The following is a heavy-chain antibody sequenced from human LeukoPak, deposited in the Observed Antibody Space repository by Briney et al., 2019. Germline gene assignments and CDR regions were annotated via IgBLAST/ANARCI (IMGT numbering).Heavy chain of an antibody. Sequence: NASETPSLTCAVYGGSFSGYYWSWIRQPPGKGLEWIGEINHSGSTNYNPSLKSRVTISVDTSKNQFSLKLSSVTAADTAVYYCARISYYYDSSGYPFDYWGQGTLVTVSS. J-gene: IGHJ4*02. D-gene: IGHD3-22*01. CDR1: GGSFSGYY. CDR2: INHSGST. V-gene: IGHV4-34*01. CDR3: ARISYYYDSSGYPFDY.